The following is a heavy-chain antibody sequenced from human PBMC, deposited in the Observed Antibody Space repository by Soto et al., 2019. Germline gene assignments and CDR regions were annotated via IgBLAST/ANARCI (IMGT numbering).Heavy chain of an antibody. V-gene: IGHV1-3*01. CDR3: ERDTGYTFGSLNY. Sequence: ASVKVSCKASGYTFTDYALHLVRQAPGQRLEWMGWMNAGVGNTLYSQKFQGRITITRDTSASTAYMELNSLKSEDTAIYYCERDTGYTFGSLNYWGPGTLVTVSS. CDR1: GYTFTDYA. D-gene: IGHD5-18*01. CDR2: MNAGVGNT. J-gene: IGHJ4*02.